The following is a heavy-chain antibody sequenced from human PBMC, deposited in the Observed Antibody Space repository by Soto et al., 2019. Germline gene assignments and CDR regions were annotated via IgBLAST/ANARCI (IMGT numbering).Heavy chain of an antibody. V-gene: IGHV3-23*01. J-gene: IGHJ4*02. Sequence: GGSLRLSCAASGFTFSSYAMSWVRQAPGKGLEWVSAISGSGGSTYYADSVKGRFTISRDNSKNTLYLQMNSLRAEDTAVYYCAKDRESVATEVVVVVAAPAFDYWGQGTLVTVSS. D-gene: IGHD2-15*01. CDR1: GFTFSSYA. CDR3: AKDRESVATEVVVVVAAPAFDY. CDR2: ISGSGGST.